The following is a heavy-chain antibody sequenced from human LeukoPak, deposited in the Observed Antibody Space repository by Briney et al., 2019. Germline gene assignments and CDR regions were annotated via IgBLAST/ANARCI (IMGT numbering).Heavy chain of an antibody. D-gene: IGHD1-26*01. V-gene: IGHV1-2*02. CDR2: IIPSSGGT. J-gene: IGHJ4*02. CDR3: ARGGGRYSVDY. Sequence: GASVKVSCKASGYTFIDYYMHWVRQAPGQGLEWIGWIIPSSGGTKSVQKFQGRVTMTRDTSNTTVYMELSGLSFDDTAVYYCARGGGRYSVDYWGQGTLVIVSS. CDR1: GYTFIDYY.